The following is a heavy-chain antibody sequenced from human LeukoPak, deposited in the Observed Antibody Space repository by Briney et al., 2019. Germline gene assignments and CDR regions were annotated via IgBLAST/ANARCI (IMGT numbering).Heavy chain of an antibody. CDR1: GFTVSSNY. CDR3: ANGLRSSKYFDY. Sequence: GGSLRLSCAASGFTVSSNYMSWVRQAPGKGLEWVSAISGSGGSTYYADSVKGRFTISRDNSKNTLYLQMNSLRAEDTAVYYCANGLRSSKYFDYWGQGTLVTVSS. D-gene: IGHD5-12*01. J-gene: IGHJ4*02. V-gene: IGHV3-23*01. CDR2: ISGSGGST.